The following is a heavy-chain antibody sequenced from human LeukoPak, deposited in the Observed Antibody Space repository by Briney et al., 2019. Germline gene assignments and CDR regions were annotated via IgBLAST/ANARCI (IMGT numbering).Heavy chain of an antibody. D-gene: IGHD2-8*01. CDR3: TTDRMIYATNWAVSWFDP. CDR2: ISGSGGST. V-gene: IGHV3-23*01. J-gene: IGHJ5*02. Sequence: GGSLRLSCAASGFTFSSYGMSWVRQAPGKGLEWVSAISGSGGSTYYADSVKGRFTISRDNSKNTLYLQMNSLKTEDTAVYYCTTDRMIYATNWAVSWFDPWGQGTLVTVSS. CDR1: GFTFSSYG.